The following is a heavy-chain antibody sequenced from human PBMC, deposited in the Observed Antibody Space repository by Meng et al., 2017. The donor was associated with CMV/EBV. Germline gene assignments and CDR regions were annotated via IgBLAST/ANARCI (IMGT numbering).Heavy chain of an antibody. CDR2: IYSGGST. CDR3: AKDELLFGGANAFFDH. D-gene: IGHD3-16*01. J-gene: IGHJ4*02. CDR1: GFTVSSNY. Sequence: GESLKISCAASGFTVSSNYMSWVRQAPGKGLEWVSVIYSGGSTYYADSVKGRFTISRDNSKNTLYLQMSSLRPEETAIYYCAKDELLFGGANAFFDHWGQGALVTVSS. V-gene: IGHV3-66*02.